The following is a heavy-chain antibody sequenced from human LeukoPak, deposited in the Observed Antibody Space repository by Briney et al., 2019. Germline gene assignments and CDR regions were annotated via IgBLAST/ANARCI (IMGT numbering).Heavy chain of an antibody. Sequence: ASVKVSCKASGHTFTSYGISWVRQAPGQALEWMGWISAYNGNTNYAQNLQGRVTMTTDTSTSTAYMELRSLRSDDTAVCYCARSGVDRNPFDYWGQGTLVTVSS. CDR3: ARSGVDRNPFDY. CDR2: ISAYNGNT. V-gene: IGHV1-18*01. CDR1: GHTFTSYG. J-gene: IGHJ4*02. D-gene: IGHD2-2*01.